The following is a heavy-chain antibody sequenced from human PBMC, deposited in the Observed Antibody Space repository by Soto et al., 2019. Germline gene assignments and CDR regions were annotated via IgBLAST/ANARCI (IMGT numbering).Heavy chain of an antibody. Sequence: QVHLQESGPGQVKPSETLSLICTVSGGSVNSDYYYWTWIRQPPGRGLERIGYIYYTGRTNCNPSLKSRVTISIDTSRNQFSLKLSSVTAADTAVYYCAREFSNSPEAFDSWGQGSLVTVSS. CDR3: AREFSNSPEAFDS. D-gene: IGHD6-6*01. CDR1: GGSVNSDYYY. J-gene: IGHJ4*02. V-gene: IGHV4-61*01. CDR2: IYYTGRT.